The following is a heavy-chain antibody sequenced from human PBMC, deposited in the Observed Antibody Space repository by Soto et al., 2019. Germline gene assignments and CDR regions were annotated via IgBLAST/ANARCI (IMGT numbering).Heavy chain of an antibody. V-gene: IGHV1-69*01. D-gene: IGHD5-12*01. CDR2: IIPIFGTA. Sequence: QVQLVQSGAEVKKPGSSVKVSCKASGGTFSSYAISWVRQAPGQGLEWMGGIIPIFGTANYAQKFQGRVTITADESTSTAYMELSSLRSEDTAVYYCARDTPSLEMATISYFDYWGQGTLVTVSS. CDR1: GGTFSSYA. CDR3: ARDTPSLEMATISYFDY. J-gene: IGHJ4*02.